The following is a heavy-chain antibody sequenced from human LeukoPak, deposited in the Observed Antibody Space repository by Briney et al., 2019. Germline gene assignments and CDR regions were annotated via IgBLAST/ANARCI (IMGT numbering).Heavy chain of an antibody. Sequence: GGSLRLSCAASGFTFSSYAMSWVRQAPGKGPGWVSAISGSGGSTHYADAVKGRFTISRDNSKNTLYLQMNSLRAEDTAVYYCAKEFAWLFFDYWGQGTLVTVSS. CDR2: ISGSGGST. J-gene: IGHJ4*02. D-gene: IGHD3-9*01. CDR1: GFTFSSYA. V-gene: IGHV3-23*01. CDR3: AKEFAWLFFDY.